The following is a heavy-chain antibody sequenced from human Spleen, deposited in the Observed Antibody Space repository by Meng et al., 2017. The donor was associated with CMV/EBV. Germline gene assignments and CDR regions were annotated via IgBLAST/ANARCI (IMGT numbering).Heavy chain of an antibody. CDR2: ISSSGSTI. CDR3: TRRSRYGDF. CDR1: GFTVSSNY. D-gene: IGHD4-17*01. J-gene: IGHJ4*02. V-gene: IGHV3-11*04. Sequence: GESLKISCAASGFTVSSNYMSWIRQAPGKGLEWVSYISSSGSTIYYADSVKGRFTISRDNAKNSLYLQMNSLRAEDTAVYYCTRRSRYGDFWGQGTLVTVSS.